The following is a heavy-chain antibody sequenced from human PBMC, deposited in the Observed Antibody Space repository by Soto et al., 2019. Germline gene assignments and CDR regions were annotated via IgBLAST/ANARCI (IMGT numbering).Heavy chain of an antibody. CDR2: ISGSGVTT. D-gene: IGHD2-15*01. V-gene: IGHV3-23*01. Sequence: EMQLLESGGDLVQPGGSLSLSCAASGFTFSNYAMTWVRQAPGKGLEYVSAISGSGVTTYSPDSMKGRFTISRDNSKNTLYLQMHSLRAEDTAVYYCAKDREDIGMVDAFDVWGQGTMVTVSS. CDR1: GFTFSNYA. J-gene: IGHJ3*01. CDR3: AKDREDIGMVDAFDV.